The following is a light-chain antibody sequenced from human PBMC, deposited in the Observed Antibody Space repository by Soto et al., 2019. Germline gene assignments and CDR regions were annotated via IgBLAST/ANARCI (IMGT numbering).Light chain of an antibody. CDR3: SSYTSSSTKV. J-gene: IGLJ2*01. V-gene: IGLV2-14*01. Sequence: QAVVTQPASVSGSPGQSITISCTGTSSDVGGYKYVSWYQQHPGKAPKLMIYEVRNRPSGVSNRFSGSKSDNTASLTISGLQAEDEADYYCSSYTSSSTKVFGGGTKLTVL. CDR2: EVR. CDR1: SSDVGGYKY.